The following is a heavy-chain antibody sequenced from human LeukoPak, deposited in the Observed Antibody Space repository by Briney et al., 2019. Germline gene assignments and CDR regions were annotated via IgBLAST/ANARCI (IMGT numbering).Heavy chain of an antibody. V-gene: IGHV3-23*01. CDR2: ISGSGGST. D-gene: IGHD3-10*01. CDR1: GFTFSRYA. CDR3: ARELGGLAFDY. J-gene: IGHJ4*02. Sequence: GGSLRLSCAASGFTFSRYAMSWVSQAPGKGLEWISAISGSGGSTFYADSVKGRFTISRHNSKNTLYLQMNSLIAEDTAVYYCARELGGLAFDYWGQGTLVTVSS.